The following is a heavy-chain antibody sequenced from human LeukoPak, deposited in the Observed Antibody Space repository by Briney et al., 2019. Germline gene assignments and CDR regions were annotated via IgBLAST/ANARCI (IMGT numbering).Heavy chain of an antibody. D-gene: IGHD2-15*01. J-gene: IGHJ4*02. CDR3: AKDQSCSGGSCYFDY. CDR2: ISGSSDST. Sequence: PGGSLRLSCAASGFTFSNYAMSWVRQAPGKGLEWVSGISGSSDSTYYADSVKGRFTISRDKSKNTLYLQMNSLRAEDTAVYYCAKDQSCSGGSCYFDYWGQGNLVTVSS. V-gene: IGHV3-23*01. CDR1: GFTFSNYA.